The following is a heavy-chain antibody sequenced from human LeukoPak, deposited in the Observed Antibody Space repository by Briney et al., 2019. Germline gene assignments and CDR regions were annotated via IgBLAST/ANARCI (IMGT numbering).Heavy chain of an antibody. V-gene: IGHV3-53*05. Sequence: PGGSLRLSCAASGFTVSSNYMSWVRQAPGKGLEWVAVIYSGGSTYYADSVKGRFTISRDNSKNTLYLQMNSLRAEDTAVYYCAKDHQWGYGYYFDYWGQGTLVTVSS. D-gene: IGHD5-18*01. CDR1: GFTVSSNY. CDR3: AKDHQWGYGYYFDY. CDR2: IYSGGST. J-gene: IGHJ4*02.